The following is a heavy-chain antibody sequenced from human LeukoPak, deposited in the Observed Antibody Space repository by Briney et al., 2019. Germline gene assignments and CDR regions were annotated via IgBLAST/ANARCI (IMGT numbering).Heavy chain of an antibody. Sequence: PGGSLRLSCAASGFTFSSYGVHWVRQAPGKGLEWVAVISYDGSNKYYADSVKGRFTISRDNSKNTLYLQMNSLRAEDTAVYYCAKVLRRAAGITMVRGVIIGGFDYWGQGTLVTVSS. CDR2: ISYDGSNK. V-gene: IGHV3-30*18. J-gene: IGHJ4*02. CDR3: AKVLRRAAGITMVRGVIIGGFDY. CDR1: GFTFSSYG. D-gene: IGHD3-10*01.